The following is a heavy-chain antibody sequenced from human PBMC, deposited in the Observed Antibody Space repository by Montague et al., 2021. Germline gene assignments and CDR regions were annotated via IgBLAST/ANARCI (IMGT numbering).Heavy chain of an antibody. V-gene: IGHV4-61*03. CDR2: IYNTGSP. Sequence: SETLSLTCNVSGGSVSTGNYYWTWIRQPPGKELEWIGYIYNTGSPKYNPSPKSRVTISKSTSKNHFTLKLSSVAAAVTAVYYCARGLWLVPYCLGSWGQGTLVTVSS. J-gene: IGHJ4*02. D-gene: IGHD6-19*01. CDR3: ARGLWLVPYCLGS. CDR1: GGSVSTGNYY.